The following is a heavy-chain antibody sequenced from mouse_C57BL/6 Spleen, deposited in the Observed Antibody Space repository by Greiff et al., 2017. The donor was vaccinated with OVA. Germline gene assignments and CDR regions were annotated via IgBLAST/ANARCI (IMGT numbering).Heavy chain of an antibody. J-gene: IGHJ2*01. Sequence: QVQLQQPGTELVKPGASVKLSCKASGHTFTSYWMHWVKQRPGQGLEWIGNINPSNGGTNYNEKFKSKATLTVDKSSSTAYMQLSSLTSEDSAVYYCARSGNGDYDYDVGDFDYWGQGTTLTVSS. V-gene: IGHV1-53*01. CDR2: INPSNGGT. CDR3: ARSGNGDYDYDVGDFDY. CDR1: GHTFTSYW. D-gene: IGHD2-4*01.